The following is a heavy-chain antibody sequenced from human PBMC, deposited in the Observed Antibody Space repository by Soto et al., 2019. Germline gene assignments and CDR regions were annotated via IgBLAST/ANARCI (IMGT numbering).Heavy chain of an antibody. CDR3: AGEDTSGRYGDALHI. J-gene: IGHJ3*02. CDR2: MNSDGSHT. V-gene: IGHV3-74*03. CDR1: GFPFRGSW. Sequence: GGSLRLSCAVSGFPFRGSWMHWVRQAPGKGLVWVSRMNSDGSHTTSADSVKGRFTISRDNAKNTLFLQMNSLRAEDTAVYYCAGEDTSGRYGDALHIWGRGTMVTVSS. D-gene: IGHD6-19*01.